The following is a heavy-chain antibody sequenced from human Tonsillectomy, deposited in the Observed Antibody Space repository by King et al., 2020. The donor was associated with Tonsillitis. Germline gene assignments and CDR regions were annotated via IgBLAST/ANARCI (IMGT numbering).Heavy chain of an antibody. V-gene: IGHV3-23*04. CDR3: AKSYYDSSGYYLGEDAFDI. Sequence: VQLVESGGDLVRPGGSLRLSCAASQFSFSNFAMSWVRQSPGKGLEWVSGISGNGARTYYGDSVKGRFAISRDNSQNTLYLQMNSLRAEDTAVYYCAKSYYDSSGYYLGEDAFDIWGQGTIVTVSS. J-gene: IGHJ3*02. CDR1: QFSFSNFA. CDR2: ISGNGART. D-gene: IGHD3-22*01.